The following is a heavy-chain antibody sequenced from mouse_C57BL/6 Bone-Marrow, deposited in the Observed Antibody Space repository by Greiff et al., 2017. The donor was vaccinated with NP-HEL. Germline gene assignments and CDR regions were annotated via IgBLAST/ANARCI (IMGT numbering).Heavy chain of an antibody. CDR1: GFTFSDYG. CDR3: ARYDYDRAWFAY. D-gene: IGHD2-4*01. J-gene: IGHJ3*01. V-gene: IGHV5-17*01. CDR2: ISSGSSTI. Sequence: VQLQQSGGGLVKPGGSLKLSCAASGFTFSDYGMHWVRQAPEKGLEWVAYISSGSSTIYYADTVKGRFTISRDNAKNTLFLQMTSLRSEDTAMYYCARYDYDRAWFAYWGQGTLVTVSA.